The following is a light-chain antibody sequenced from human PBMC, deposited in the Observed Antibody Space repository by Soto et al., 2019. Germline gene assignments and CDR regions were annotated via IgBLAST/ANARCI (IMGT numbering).Light chain of an antibody. CDR3: QQRNDGLT. CDR1: QRISSNS. CDR2: DAS. Sequence: EIVLTQSPGTLSLSPGERGTLSFRASQRISSNSLAWYQQKPGQAPRLLIYDASHRATGIPVRFSGSGSGTDFTLTINNLEPEDFAVYYCQQRNDGLTFGGGTKVDIK. J-gene: IGKJ4*01. V-gene: IGKV3D-20*02.